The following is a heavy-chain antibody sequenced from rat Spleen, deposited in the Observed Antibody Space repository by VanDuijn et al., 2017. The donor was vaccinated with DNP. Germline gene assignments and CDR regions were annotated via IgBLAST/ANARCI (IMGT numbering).Heavy chain of an antibody. J-gene: IGHJ3*01. CDR3: ARGSDGVWFVY. CDR1: GYTFTTYY. D-gene: IGHD4-3*01. Sequence: QVQLQQSGAELAKPGSSVMISCRASGYTFTTYYIGWIKQTTRQGLEYIGYINMGSGGTNYNEKFKGKTTLTGGKSSSTAFMQLRSLTPDDSAVYYCARGSDGVWFVYWGQGTLVTVSS. V-gene: IGHV1-43*01. CDR2: INMGSGGT.